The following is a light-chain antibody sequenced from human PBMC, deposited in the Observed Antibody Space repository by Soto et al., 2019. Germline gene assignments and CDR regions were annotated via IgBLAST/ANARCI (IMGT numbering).Light chain of an antibody. J-gene: IGLJ1*01. V-gene: IGLV2-23*01. CDR1: SSDVGSYNL. CDR2: EGS. CDR3: CSYAGGVTFNV. Sequence: QSALTQPASVSGSPGQSITISCTGTSSDVGSYNLVSWYQQHPGKAPKLMIYEGSKRPSGVPNRFSASKSGNTASLRISGLQAEDAADYYCCSYAGGVTFNVFGTGTKLTVL.